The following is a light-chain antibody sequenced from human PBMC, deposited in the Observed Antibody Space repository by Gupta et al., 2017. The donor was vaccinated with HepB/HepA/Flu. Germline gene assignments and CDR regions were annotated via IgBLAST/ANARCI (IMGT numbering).Light chain of an antibody. J-gene: IGKJ2*01. Sequence: EIVLTQSPGTLSLSPGEIATLSCRASQGVCSIYLARYQQKPGQAPRLRIYGTFSRATGISGRFSGSGSGTDFTLTSSRLEPEDFEGYDCPPSGSFGQGTKLEIK. CDR1: QGVCSIY. V-gene: IGKV3-20*01. CDR3: PPSGS. CDR2: GTF.